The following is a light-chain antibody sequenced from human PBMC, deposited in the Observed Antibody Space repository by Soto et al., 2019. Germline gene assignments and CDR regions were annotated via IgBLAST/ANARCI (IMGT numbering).Light chain of an antibody. CDR3: QQYNSYPWT. CDR2: KAS. V-gene: IGKV1-5*03. CDR1: QSISSW. J-gene: IGKJ1*01. Sequence: DIQMTQSPSTLSASVGDRVTITCRASQSISSWLAWYQQKVGKAPKLLIYKASSLESGVPSRFSGSGSGTQFTLTISSLQSDDFATYYCQQYNSYPWTFGQGTKVDIK.